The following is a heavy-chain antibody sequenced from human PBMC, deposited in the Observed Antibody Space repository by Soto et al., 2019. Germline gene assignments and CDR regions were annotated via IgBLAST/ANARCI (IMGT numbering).Heavy chain of an antibody. CDR2: ISSSGSTI. Sequence: GGSLRLSCAASGFTFSDYYMSWIRQAPGKGLEWVSYISSSGSTIYYADSVKGRFTISRDNAKNSLYLQMNSLRAEDTAVYYCARDRSDFWSGSIDAFDIWGQGTMVTLSS. J-gene: IGHJ3*02. V-gene: IGHV3-11*01. CDR1: GFTFSDYY. D-gene: IGHD3-3*01. CDR3: ARDRSDFWSGSIDAFDI.